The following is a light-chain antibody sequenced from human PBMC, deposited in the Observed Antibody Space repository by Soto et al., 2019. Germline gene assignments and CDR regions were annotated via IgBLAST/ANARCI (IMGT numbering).Light chain of an antibody. Sequence: DIQMTQSPSSLSASVGDRVTITCRASQGISIYLAWYQQKPGEVPNLLIYAASTLQSGVPSRFSGSGSGTDFTLTISSLQPEDVAIYYCQKYNSAPHTFGGGTKVEIK. CDR2: AAS. CDR1: QGISIY. CDR3: QKYNSAPHT. J-gene: IGKJ4*01. V-gene: IGKV1-27*01.